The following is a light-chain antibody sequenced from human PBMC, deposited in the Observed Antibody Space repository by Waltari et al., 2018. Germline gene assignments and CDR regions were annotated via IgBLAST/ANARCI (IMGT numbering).Light chain of an antibody. CDR2: WAS. V-gene: IGKV4-1*01. CDR1: QTVLSSSNNKNY. Sequence: DIVMTQSPDSLAVSLGERATFNCKSSQTVLSSSNNKNYLAWYQQKPGHPPKLLIYWASTRESGVPDQFSGSGSGTDFTLTISSLQAEDVAVYYCQQYYSAPFTFGGGTKVEIK. CDR3: QQYYSAPFT. J-gene: IGKJ4*01.